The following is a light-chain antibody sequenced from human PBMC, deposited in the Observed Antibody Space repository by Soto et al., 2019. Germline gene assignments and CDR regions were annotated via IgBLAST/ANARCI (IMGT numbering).Light chain of an antibody. CDR2: EVT. Sequence: QSVLTQPPSVSGSPGQSVTISCTGTSSDVGGYSYVSWYQQHPGKAPKLMIYEVTKRPSGVPDRFSASKSGNTASLTVSGLQAEDEADYYCSSYAGSNNFVFGTGTKVTVL. V-gene: IGLV2-8*01. J-gene: IGLJ1*01. CDR1: SSDVGGYSY. CDR3: SSYAGSNNFV.